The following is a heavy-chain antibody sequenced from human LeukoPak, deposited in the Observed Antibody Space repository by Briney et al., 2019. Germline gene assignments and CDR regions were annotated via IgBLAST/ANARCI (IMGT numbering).Heavy chain of an antibody. CDR1: GFIFDDFA. V-gene: IGHV3-43*02. CDR3: TTKRRPDDNSGYFFY. CDR2: ISGDGHST. J-gene: IGHJ4*02. Sequence: GGSLRLSCAASGFIFDDFAMHWVRQAPGKSLEWVSLISGDGHSTYYAKSVKGRFTVSRDNRNNSLYLQLNSLTPGDTAFYYCTTKRRPDDNSGYFFYWGQGTLVTVSS. D-gene: IGHD3-22*01.